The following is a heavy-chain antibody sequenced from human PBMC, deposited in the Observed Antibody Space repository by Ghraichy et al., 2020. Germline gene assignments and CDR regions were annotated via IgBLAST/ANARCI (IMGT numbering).Heavy chain of an antibody. D-gene: IGHD4-23*01. Sequence: GESLNISCAASGFTFSSYSMNWVRQAPGKGLEWVSSISSSSSYIYYADSVKGRFTISRDNAKNSLYLQMNSLRAEDTAVYYCARGPTVVTGYYFDYWGQGTLVTVSS. J-gene: IGHJ4*02. CDR3: ARGPTVVTGYYFDY. V-gene: IGHV3-21*01. CDR2: ISSSSSYI. CDR1: GFTFSSYS.